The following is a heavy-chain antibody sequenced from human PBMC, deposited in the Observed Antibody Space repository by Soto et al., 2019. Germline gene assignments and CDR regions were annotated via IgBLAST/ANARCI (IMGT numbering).Heavy chain of an antibody. V-gene: IGHV5-51*01. Sequence: GAALPRSYEGSGWTVSNYWIGWVRQMNGKGLEWMGIIYPGDSDTRYSPSFRGQVTMSADKSISTTFLQWNSLKASDTAMYYWARPYAGNYAENFQDWGQGPLVTVSS. CDR3: ARPYAGNYAENFQD. CDR1: GWTVSNYW. J-gene: IGHJ1*01. CDR2: IYPGDSDT. D-gene: IGHD4-4*01.